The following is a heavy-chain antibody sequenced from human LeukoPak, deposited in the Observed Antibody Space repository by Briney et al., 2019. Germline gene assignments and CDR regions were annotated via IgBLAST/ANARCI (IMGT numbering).Heavy chain of an antibody. D-gene: IGHD2-21*01. CDR1: GFTFSSYG. CDR3: ARDIVVVPVAG. V-gene: IGHV3-33*01. J-gene: IGHJ4*02. Sequence: GRSLRLSCAASGFTFSSYGMHWVRQAPGKGLEWVAVIWYDGSNKYYADSVKGRFTISRDNSKNTLYLQMNSLRAEDTAVYYCARDIVVVPVAGWGQGTLVTVSS. CDR2: IWYDGSNK.